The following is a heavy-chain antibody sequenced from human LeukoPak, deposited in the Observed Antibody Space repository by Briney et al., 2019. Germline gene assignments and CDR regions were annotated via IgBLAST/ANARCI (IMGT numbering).Heavy chain of an antibody. CDR3: AREGREAPGYFDL. Sequence: SETLSLTCTVSGGSISSYYWSCIRQPPGKGLEWIGYIYYSGSTNYNPSLKSRVTISVDTSKNQFSLKLSSVTAADTAVYYCAREGREAPGYFDLWGRGTLVTVSS. J-gene: IGHJ2*01. CDR2: IYYSGST. D-gene: IGHD1-26*01. V-gene: IGHV4-59*01. CDR1: GGSISSYY.